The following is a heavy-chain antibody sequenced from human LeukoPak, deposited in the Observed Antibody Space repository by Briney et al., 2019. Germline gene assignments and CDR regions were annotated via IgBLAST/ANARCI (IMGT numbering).Heavy chain of an antibody. Sequence: PVASVKVSCKASGYTFTGYYMHWVRQAPGQGLEWMGWINPNSGGTNYAQKFQGRVTMTRDTSISTAYMELSRLRSDDTAVYYCARVGLLTRYYDFWSGQNPKPNYYYYYYMDVWGKGTTVTVSS. CDR1: GYTFTGYY. D-gene: IGHD3-3*01. J-gene: IGHJ6*03. CDR2: INPNSGGT. V-gene: IGHV1-2*02. CDR3: ARVGLLTRYYDFWSGQNPKPNYYYYYYMDV.